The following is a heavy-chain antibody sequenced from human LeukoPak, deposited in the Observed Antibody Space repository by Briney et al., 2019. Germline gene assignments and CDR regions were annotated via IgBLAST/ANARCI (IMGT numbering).Heavy chain of an antibody. J-gene: IGHJ6*03. CDR2: INHSGST. Sequence: PSETLSLTCAVYGGSFSGYYWSWIRQPPGKGLEWIGEINHSGSTNYNPSLKSRVTISVDTSKNQFSLKLSSVTAADTAVYYCARGGGSGWFPYYYYMDVWGKGTTVTVSS. D-gene: IGHD6-19*01. CDR1: GGSFSGYY. V-gene: IGHV4-34*01. CDR3: ARGGGSGWFPYYYYMDV.